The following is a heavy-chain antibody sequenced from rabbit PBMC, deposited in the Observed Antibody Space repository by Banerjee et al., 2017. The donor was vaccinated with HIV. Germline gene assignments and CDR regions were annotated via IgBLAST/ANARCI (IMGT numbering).Heavy chain of an antibody. CDR1: GFDFSSHY. D-gene: IGHD8-1*01. CDR3: VRDLGYADSSYHSL. J-gene: IGHJ4*01. CDR2: IYAGKGSI. Sequence: QELVESGGGLVQPGESLKLSCKASGFDFSSHYMSWVRQAPGKGLEWIGIIYAGKGSIDYASWVNGRFTISSDNAQNTVDLQMNSLTAADTATYFCVRDLGYADSSYHSLWGPGTLVTVS. V-gene: IGHV1S7*01.